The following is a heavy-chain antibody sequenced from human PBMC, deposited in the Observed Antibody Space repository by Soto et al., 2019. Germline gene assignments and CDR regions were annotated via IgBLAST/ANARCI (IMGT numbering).Heavy chain of an antibody. CDR2: ISWNSGSI. CDR3: AKESSYGDYADY. Sequence: EVQLVESGGGLVQPGRSLRLSCAASGFTFDDYAMHWVRQAPGKGLEWVSGISWNSGSIGYADSVKGRFTISRDNAKNSLYLQMNSLGAEDTALYYCAKESSYGDYADYWGQGTLVTVSS. J-gene: IGHJ4*02. V-gene: IGHV3-9*01. D-gene: IGHD4-17*01. CDR1: GFTFDDYA.